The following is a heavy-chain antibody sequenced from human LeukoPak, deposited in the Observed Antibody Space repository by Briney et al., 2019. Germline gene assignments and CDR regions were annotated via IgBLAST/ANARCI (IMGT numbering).Heavy chain of an antibody. Sequence: PGGSLRLSCAASGFSFHNFGMSWVRQAPGKGLEWVSTISGSGDTTYYADSVKGRFTISKDNSKNTLYLQLNSLRVEDTAVYFCAKADTPLHLRGPYFDYWGQGTLVTVSS. CDR3: AKADTPLHLRGPYFDY. V-gene: IGHV3-23*01. D-gene: IGHD3-16*01. CDR1: GFSFHNFG. CDR2: ISGSGDTT. J-gene: IGHJ4*02.